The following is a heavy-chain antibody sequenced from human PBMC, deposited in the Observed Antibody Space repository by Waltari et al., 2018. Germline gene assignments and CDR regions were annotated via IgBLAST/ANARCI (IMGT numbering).Heavy chain of an antibody. CDR1: GFTFSNFW. V-gene: IGHV3-7*04. CDR3: QRGDY. J-gene: IGHJ4*02. CDR2: INQDGSGE. Sequence: EVQLVESGGGLVQPGGSLGLSCAASGFTFSNFWMSWARQASGKGLEWVANINQDGSGEYYVDSGKGRFTISRDNARNSLYLQMNSLSAEDTAVYYCQRGDYWGQGTLVTVSS.